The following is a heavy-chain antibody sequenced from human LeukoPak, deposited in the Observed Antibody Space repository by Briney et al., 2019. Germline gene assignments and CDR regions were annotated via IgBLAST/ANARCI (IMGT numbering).Heavy chain of an antibody. CDR3: ARDLAYGDDGL. Sequence: GGSLRLSCAASGFTLSNYSMNWVRQAPGKGLEWVAFTSSSSSYIFYADSLKGRFTISRDNAKNSLYLQMNGLRADDTAVYYCARDLAYGDDGLWGQGTLVTVSS. CDR2: TSSSSSYI. D-gene: IGHD4-17*01. V-gene: IGHV3-21*01. CDR1: GFTLSNYS. J-gene: IGHJ4*02.